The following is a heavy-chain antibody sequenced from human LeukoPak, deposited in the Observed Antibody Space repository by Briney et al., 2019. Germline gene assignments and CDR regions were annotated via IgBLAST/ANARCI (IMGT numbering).Heavy chain of an antibody. V-gene: IGHV3-30-3*01. CDR1: GFTFSSDA. D-gene: IGHD3-10*02. CDR2: ISSDGGNK. Sequence: PGGSLRLSCAASGFTFSSDAMHWVRQAPGKGLEWVAVISSDGGNKYYADSVKGRFTISRDSSTLYLQMNSLKSEDTAVYYCARDRPVPYYDYYYNMDVWGQGTTVIVSS. CDR3: ARDRPVPYYDYYYNMDV. J-gene: IGHJ6*02.